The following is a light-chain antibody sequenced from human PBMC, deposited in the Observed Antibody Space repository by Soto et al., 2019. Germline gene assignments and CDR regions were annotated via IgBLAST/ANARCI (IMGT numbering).Light chain of an antibody. CDR3: QHYNNWPPYT. J-gene: IGKJ2*01. CDR1: QRISSN. Sequence: EIVMTQSPDTLSVSPGERATLSCRASQRISSNLAWYQQKPGQAPRLLIYGASTRATGVPARFSGRGSETDFTLTISNLQSEDCAVYYCQHYNNWPPYTFGQGTKVEIK. CDR2: GAS. V-gene: IGKV3D-15*01.